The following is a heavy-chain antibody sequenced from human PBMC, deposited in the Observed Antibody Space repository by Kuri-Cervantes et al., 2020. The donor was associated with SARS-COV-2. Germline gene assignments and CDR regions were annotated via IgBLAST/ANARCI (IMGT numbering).Heavy chain of an antibody. V-gene: IGHV3-74*01. Sequence: SLMICCAASGFTFSGYWIHWGRQAPGKELVWVSRINPDGSYTNNSDSVKGRFTLSRHNAKTMLFLQMNSLRAEDTAVYYCVRDGDHWNFDYWGQGTLVTVSS. D-gene: IGHD1-1*01. CDR1: GFTFSGYW. CDR3: VRDGDHWNFDY. CDR2: INPDGSYT. J-gene: IGHJ4*02.